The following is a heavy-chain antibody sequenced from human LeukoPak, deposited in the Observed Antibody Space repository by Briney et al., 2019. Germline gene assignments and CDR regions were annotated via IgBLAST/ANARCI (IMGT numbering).Heavy chain of an antibody. Sequence: GGSLTLSCAASGFTFNSYGMHWVRQAPGKGLEWVAFIRYDGSYEYYADSVKGRFTISRDNSKTTLYLQMNSLRSEDTAVYYCAKDGGLHLYYYYNYMDIWGKGTTVTVSS. CDR3: AKDGGLHLYYYYNYMDI. CDR1: GFTFNSYG. V-gene: IGHV3-30*02. CDR2: IRYDGSYE. D-gene: IGHD5-24*01. J-gene: IGHJ6*03.